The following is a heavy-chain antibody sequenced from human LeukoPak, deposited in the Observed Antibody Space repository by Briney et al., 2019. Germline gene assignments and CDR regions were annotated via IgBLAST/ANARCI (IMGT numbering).Heavy chain of an antibody. CDR3: ARDRAYYYMDV. V-gene: IGHV4-31*03. Sequence: PSETLSLTCTVSGGSISSGGYYWSWIRQHPGKGLEWIGYTYYSGSTYYNPSLKSRVTISVDTSKNQFSLKLSSVTAADTAVYYWARDRAYYYMDVWGKGTTVTVSS. CDR2: TYYSGST. CDR1: GGSISSGGYY. J-gene: IGHJ6*03.